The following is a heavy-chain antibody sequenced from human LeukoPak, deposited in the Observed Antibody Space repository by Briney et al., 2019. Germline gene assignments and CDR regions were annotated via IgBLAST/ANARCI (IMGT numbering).Heavy chain of an antibody. CDR1: GGSISSSSYY. Sequence: SETLSLTCTVSGGSISSSSYYWGWIRQPPGKGLEWTGSIYYSGSTYYNPSLKSRVTISVDTSKNQFSLKLSSVTAADTAVYYCARSPGYDILSSFDYWGQGTLVTVSS. V-gene: IGHV4-39*01. J-gene: IGHJ4*02. CDR2: IYYSGST. CDR3: ARSPGYDILSSFDY. D-gene: IGHD3-9*01.